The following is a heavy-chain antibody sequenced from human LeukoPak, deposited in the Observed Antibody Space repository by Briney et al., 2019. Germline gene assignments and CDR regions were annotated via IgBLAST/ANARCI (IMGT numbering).Heavy chain of an antibody. J-gene: IGHJ4*02. Sequence: ASVNLSCKASGYTFTRYYMHWVRQAPGQGLEWMGIINPSCGSTSHAQKFKGRVTMTRDTSTSTVYMELSSLRSEDTAVYYCARGHYESSGYYLGYWGQGTLATVSS. D-gene: IGHD3-22*01. CDR1: GYTFTRYY. CDR3: ARGHYESSGYYLGY. V-gene: IGHV1-46*01. CDR2: INPSCGST.